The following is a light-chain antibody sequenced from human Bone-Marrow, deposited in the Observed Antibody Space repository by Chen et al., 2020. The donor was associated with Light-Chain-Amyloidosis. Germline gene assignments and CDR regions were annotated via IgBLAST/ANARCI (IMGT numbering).Light chain of an antibody. CDR3: AAWDDSLNGWV. CDR2: SNN. Sequence: QPGLTQPPSASGTPGQRVTIACSGSSSNSGSNTVNWYQQLPGTAPKLLIYSNNQRPSGVPDRFSGSKSGTSASLAISGLQSEDEADYYCAAWDDSLNGWVFGGGTKLTVL. J-gene: IGLJ3*02. V-gene: IGLV1-44*01. CDR1: SSNSGSNT.